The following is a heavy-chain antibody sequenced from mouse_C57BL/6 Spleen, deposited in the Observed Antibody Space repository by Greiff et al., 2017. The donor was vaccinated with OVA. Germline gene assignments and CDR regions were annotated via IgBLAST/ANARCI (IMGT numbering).Heavy chain of an antibody. Sequence: QVQLQQSGAELVKPGASVKLSCKASGYTFTEYTIHWVKQRSGQGLEWIGWFYPGSGSIKYNEKFKDKATLTADKYSSTVYMELSRLTSEDSAVYFWARHEEGLYYGSSSWYFDVWGTGTTVTVSS. J-gene: IGHJ1*03. CDR1: GYTFTEYT. CDR2: FYPGSGSI. D-gene: IGHD1-1*01. CDR3: ARHEEGLYYGSSSWYFDV. V-gene: IGHV1-62-2*01.